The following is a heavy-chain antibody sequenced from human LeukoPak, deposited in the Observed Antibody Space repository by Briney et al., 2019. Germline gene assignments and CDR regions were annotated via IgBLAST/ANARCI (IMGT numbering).Heavy chain of an antibody. V-gene: IGHV1-2*02. CDR2: INPNSGGT. CDR1: GFTFSSYG. J-gene: IGHJ3*02. D-gene: IGHD1-26*01. CDR3: ARGIVGAKQDAFDI. Sequence: GGSLRLSCAASGFTFSSYGMHWVRQAPGQGLEWMGWINPNSGGTNYAQKFQGRVTVTRDTSISTAYMELSRLRSDDTAVYYCARGIVGAKQDAFDIWGQGTMVTVSS.